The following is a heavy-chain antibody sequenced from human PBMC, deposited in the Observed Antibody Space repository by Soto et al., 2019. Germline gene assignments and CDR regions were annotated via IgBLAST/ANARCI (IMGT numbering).Heavy chain of an antibody. Sequence: GGSLRLSCAASGFTFSTFNMNWVRQAPGKGLEWVSSITNSAYTSYADSVKGRFTISGDNAKNSLYLQMNSLRAEDTAVYYCGLYDALFFDFWGQGALVTVSS. D-gene: IGHD2-8*01. V-gene: IGHV3-21*01. CDR1: GFTFSTFN. CDR2: ITNSAYT. CDR3: GLYDALFFDF. J-gene: IGHJ4*02.